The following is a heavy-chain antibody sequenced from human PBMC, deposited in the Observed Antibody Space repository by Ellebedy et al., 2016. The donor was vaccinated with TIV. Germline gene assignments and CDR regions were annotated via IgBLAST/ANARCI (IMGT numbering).Heavy chain of an antibody. CDR3: ARYPTPTIAAAGPEGKTPTPSGMDV. V-gene: IGHV1-8*01. D-gene: IGHD6-13*01. Sequence: AASVKVSCKASGYTFISYDINWVRQATGQGLEWMGWMNPHSGNTGYAQQFQGRFTMTRNTSISTAYMELSSLRSEDTAVYYCARYPTPTIAAAGPEGKTPTPSGMDVWGQGTTVTVSS. CDR1: GYTFISYD. CDR2: MNPHSGNT. J-gene: IGHJ6*02.